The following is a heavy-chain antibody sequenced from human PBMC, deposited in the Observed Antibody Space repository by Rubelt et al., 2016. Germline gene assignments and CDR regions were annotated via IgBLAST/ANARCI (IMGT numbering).Heavy chain of an antibody. D-gene: IGHD1-26*01. V-gene: IGHV4-59*08. J-gene: IGHJ4*02. CDR1: GGSINSYY. Sequence: QVQLQESGPGLVKPSETLSLTCTVSGGSINSYYWSWIRQPPGKGLDWIGHIYYSGRTNYKPSPQGAVTRSLDTSKDHFSLKLDSVTAADTAVYYCARSGKQWEALDYWGQGTLVTVSS. CDR2: IYYSGRT. CDR3: ARSGKQWEALDY.